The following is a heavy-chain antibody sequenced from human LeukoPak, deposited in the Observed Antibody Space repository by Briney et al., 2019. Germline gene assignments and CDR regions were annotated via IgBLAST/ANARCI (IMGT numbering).Heavy chain of an antibody. Sequence: GGSLRLSCAASGFTFSSYSMNRVRQAPGKGLEWVSYISSSSSTIYYADSVKGRFTISRDNAKNSLYLQMNSLRAEDTAVYYCARGITEYYYDSGFDYWGQGTLVTVSS. D-gene: IGHD3-22*01. J-gene: IGHJ4*02. CDR1: GFTFSSYS. CDR3: ARGITEYYYDSGFDY. V-gene: IGHV3-48*01. CDR2: ISSSSSTI.